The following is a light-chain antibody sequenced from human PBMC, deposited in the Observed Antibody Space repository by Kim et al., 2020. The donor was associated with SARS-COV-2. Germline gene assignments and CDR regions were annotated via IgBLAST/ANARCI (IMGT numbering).Light chain of an antibody. CDR2: GAS. CDR1: QSLYSN. V-gene: IGKV3-15*01. J-gene: IGKJ2*02. Sequence: EIVMTQSPATLSLSPGERATLSCRASQSLYSNLAWYQQKPGQAPRLLIYGASTRATDIPARFSGSGPGTEFTLTINSLQSEDFAVYYCQQCNNWPRTFGQGTKLEI. CDR3: QQCNNWPRT.